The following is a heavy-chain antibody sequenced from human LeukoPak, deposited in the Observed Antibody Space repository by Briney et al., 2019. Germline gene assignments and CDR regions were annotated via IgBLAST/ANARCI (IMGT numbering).Heavy chain of an antibody. J-gene: IGHJ4*02. CDR1: GFTFDDYG. CDR3: AREPTYTNSWYTSCDY. D-gene: IGHD6-19*01. Sequence: PGGSLRLSCAASGFTFDDYGMSWVRQAPGKGLEWVSGINWNGGSTGYADSVKGRFTISRDNSKNTLYLQMNSLRAEDTAVYYCAREPTYTNSWYTSCDYWGQGTLVTVSS. CDR2: INWNGGST. V-gene: IGHV3-20*04.